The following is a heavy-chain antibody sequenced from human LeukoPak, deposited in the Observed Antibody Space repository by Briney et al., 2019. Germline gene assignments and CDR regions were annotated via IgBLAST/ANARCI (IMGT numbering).Heavy chain of an antibody. D-gene: IGHD6-13*01. Sequence: ASVKLSSKPSGSTFTGSYMHWVRQATGQGLEWRGWINPNSGRSNYAQKLKGRVTMARDTSISTAYVELSRLRSDDTAWYYCARLYSSSDYWGQGTLVTVSS. CDR3: ARLYSSSDY. CDR1: GSTFTGSY. CDR2: INPNSGRS. V-gene: IGHV1-2*02. J-gene: IGHJ4*02.